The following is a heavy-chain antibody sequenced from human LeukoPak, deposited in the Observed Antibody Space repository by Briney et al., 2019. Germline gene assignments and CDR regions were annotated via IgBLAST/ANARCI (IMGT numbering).Heavy chain of an antibody. V-gene: IGHV4-39*01. CDR3: ARLSSRDSEFDH. Sequence: SETLSLTCTVSGGSISSNGYYWGWIRQPPGKGLEWIGSVYYSGNTYYKPSLRSRVTISVDTSKNKFSLRLSSVTATDTAVYYCARLSSRDSEFDHWGQGTLVTVSS. CDR2: VYYSGNT. CDR1: GGSISSNGYY. J-gene: IGHJ4*02. D-gene: IGHD2-15*01.